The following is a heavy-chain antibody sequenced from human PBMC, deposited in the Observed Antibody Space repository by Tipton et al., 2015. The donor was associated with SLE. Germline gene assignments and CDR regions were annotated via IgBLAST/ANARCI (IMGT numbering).Heavy chain of an antibody. J-gene: IGHJ4*02. Sequence: SLRLSCAASGFTFSSYAMSWVRQSPGMGLEWVAFIWFDGSNTNYADSVKGRFTISRDNSKDTLYLQMDGLRAEDTAVYYCARDLGLLRFLEWSPDYWGQGTLVTVSS. CDR3: ARDLGLLRFLEWSPDY. V-gene: IGHV3-33*08. D-gene: IGHD3-3*01. CDR2: IWFDGSNT. CDR1: GFTFSSYA.